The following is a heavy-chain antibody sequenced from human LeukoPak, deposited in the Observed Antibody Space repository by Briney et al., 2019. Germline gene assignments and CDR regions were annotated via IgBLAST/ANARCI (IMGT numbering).Heavy chain of an antibody. CDR2: IYYSGST. Sequence: PSETLSLTCTVSGGSISSHYWTWIRQPPGKGLEWIGYIYYSGSTNYNPSLKSRVTISVDTSKNQFSLKLSSVTAADTAVYYCARGGNSGSTDNWFDPWGQGTLVTVSS. J-gene: IGHJ5*02. CDR3: ARGGNSGSTDNWFDP. CDR1: GGSISSHY. D-gene: IGHD1-1*01. V-gene: IGHV4-59*11.